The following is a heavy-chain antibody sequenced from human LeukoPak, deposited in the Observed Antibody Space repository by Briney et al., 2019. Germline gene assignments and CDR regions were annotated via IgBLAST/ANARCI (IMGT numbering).Heavy chain of an antibody. Sequence: GASVKVSCKASGYTFTSYDINWVRQATGQGLEWMGGIIPIFGTANYAQKFQGRVTITADESTSTAYMELSSLRAEDMALYYCAKDIGTGEGDAFDIWGQGTMVTVSS. CDR3: AKDIGTGEGDAFDI. CDR2: IIPIFGTA. CDR1: GYTFTSYD. J-gene: IGHJ3*02. D-gene: IGHD1-1*01. V-gene: IGHV1-69*13.